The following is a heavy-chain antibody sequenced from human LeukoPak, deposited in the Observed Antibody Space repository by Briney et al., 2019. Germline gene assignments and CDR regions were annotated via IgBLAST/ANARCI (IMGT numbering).Heavy chain of an antibody. CDR1: GFTFDDYA. D-gene: IGHD3-10*01. J-gene: IGHJ4*02. CDR2: ISWNSGSI. Sequence: GGSLRLSCAASGFTFDDYAMHWVRQAPGKGLEWVSGISWNSGSIGYADSVKGRFTISRDNSKNTLYLEMNSLRVEDTAVYYCARDVSFWGQGTLVTVSS. V-gene: IGHV3-9*01. CDR3: ARDVSF.